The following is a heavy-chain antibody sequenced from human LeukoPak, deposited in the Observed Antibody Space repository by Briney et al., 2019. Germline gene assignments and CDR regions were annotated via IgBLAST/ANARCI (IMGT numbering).Heavy chain of an antibody. CDR3: ARRSYNSPFRY. V-gene: IGHV4-34*01. D-gene: IGHD5-24*01. CDR1: GGSFSGYY. Sequence: SETLSLTCAVYGGSFSGYYWSWIRQPPGKGLECIGEINHSGSTNYNPSLKSRVTISVDTSKNYFSLNLRSVTAADTAVYYCARRSYNSPFRYWGQGTPVTVSS. CDR2: INHSGST. J-gene: IGHJ4*02.